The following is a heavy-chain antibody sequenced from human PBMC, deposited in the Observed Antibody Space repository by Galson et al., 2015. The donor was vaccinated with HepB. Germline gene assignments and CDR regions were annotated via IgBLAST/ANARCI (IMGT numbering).Heavy chain of an antibody. CDR2: IYPGDSDT. CDR3: ARSGLRVGSYYNWFDP. V-gene: IGHV5-51*01. Sequence: QSGAEVKKPGESLKISCKGSGYSFTSYWIGWVRQMPGKGLEWMGIIYPGDSDTRYSPSFQGQVTISADKSISTAYLQWSSLKASDTAMYYCARSGLRVGSYYNWFDPWGQGTLVTVSS. CDR1: GYSFTSYW. J-gene: IGHJ5*02. D-gene: IGHD1-26*01.